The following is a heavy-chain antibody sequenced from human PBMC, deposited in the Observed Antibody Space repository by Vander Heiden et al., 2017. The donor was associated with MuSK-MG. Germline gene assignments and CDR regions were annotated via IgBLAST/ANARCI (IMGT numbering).Heavy chain of an antibody. D-gene: IGHD1-26*01. V-gene: IGHV1-2*02. J-gene: IGHJ4*02. CDR3: ARVGVQGIDY. Sequence: QVPLVQSGAEVKKPGPSVTVSCTASGYTFTGYYMHWVRQAPGQGLEGMGWINPNSGGTNYEQKFQGRVTMTRDTSISTAYMERSRLRADDTAGYYCARVGVQGIDYWGQGTPVTVSS. CDR2: INPNSGGT. CDR1: GYTFTGYY.